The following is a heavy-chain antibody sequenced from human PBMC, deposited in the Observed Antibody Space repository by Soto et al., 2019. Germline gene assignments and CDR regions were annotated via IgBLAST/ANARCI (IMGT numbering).Heavy chain of an antibody. CDR2: ISAHNGDT. D-gene: IGHD3-22*01. J-gene: IGHJ4*02. Sequence: QVQLVQSGAEVKKPGASVKVSCKASGYSFATYGFSWVRQAPGQGLECVGWISAHNGDTHYSQKFQGRVTLTTDTSTNTGYMELRSLTSDDTAVYFCATEPISSNDGSGYYPLGHWGQGTLVTVSS. V-gene: IGHV1-18*04. CDR1: GYSFATYG. CDR3: ATEPISSNDGSGYYPLGH.